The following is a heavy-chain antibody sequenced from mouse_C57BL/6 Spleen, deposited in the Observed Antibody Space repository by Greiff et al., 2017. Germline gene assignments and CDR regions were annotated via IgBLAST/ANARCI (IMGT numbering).Heavy chain of an antibody. V-gene: IGHV3-6*01. CDR1: GYSITSGYY. CDR3: ARGGYSNYEDAMDY. D-gene: IGHD2-5*01. J-gene: IGHJ4*01. CDR2: ISYDGSN. Sequence: VQLKQSGPGLVKPSQSLSLTCSVTGYSITSGYYWNWIRQFPGNKLEWMGYISYDGSNNYNPSLKNRISITLDTSKNQFFLKLNSVTTEDTATYYCARGGYSNYEDAMDYWGQGTSVTVSS.